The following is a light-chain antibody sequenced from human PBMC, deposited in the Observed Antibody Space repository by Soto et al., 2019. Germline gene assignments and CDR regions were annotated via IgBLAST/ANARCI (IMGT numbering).Light chain of an antibody. CDR2: KVS. J-gene: IGKJ1*01. V-gene: IGKV2-30*01. CDR1: HSLVYSDGISY. CDR3: MEGTHWPPWT. Sequence: DVVMTQSPLSLSVTLGQPASISCRSSHSLVYSDGISYLNWFQQRPGQSPRRLIYKVSNRDSGVPDRFSGSGSGTDFTLKISRVEADDVGIYYCMEGTHWPPWTFGQGTKVEIK.